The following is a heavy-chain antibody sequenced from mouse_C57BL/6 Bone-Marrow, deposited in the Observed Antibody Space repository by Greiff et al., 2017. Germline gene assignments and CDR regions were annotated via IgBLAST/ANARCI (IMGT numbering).Heavy chain of an antibody. Sequence: EVQLVESGPELVKPGASVKISCKASGYSFTGYYMNWVKQSPEKSLEWIGEINLSTGGTTYNQKFKAKATLTVDKSSSTAYMQLKSLTSEDSAVYYCARWDYDGAWFAYWGQGTLVTVSA. CDR1: GYSFTGYY. D-gene: IGHD2-4*01. CDR2: INLSTGGT. V-gene: IGHV1-42*01. J-gene: IGHJ3*01. CDR3: ARWDYDGAWFAY.